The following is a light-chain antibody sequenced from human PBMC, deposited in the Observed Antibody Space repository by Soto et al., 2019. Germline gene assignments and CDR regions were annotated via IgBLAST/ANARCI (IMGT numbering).Light chain of an antibody. CDR2: SAS. CDR3: QAYYSTPST. V-gene: IGKV4-1*01. CDR1: QSVLYSSNNKNY. Sequence: DIVMTQSPDSLSVSLGERATINCKSSQSVLYSSNNKNYLAWYQLKPGQPPKLLIYSASTRESGVPDRLSGSGSGTDFTLTISSLQAEDVAVYYCQAYYSTPSTFGQGNKVEIK. J-gene: IGKJ1*01.